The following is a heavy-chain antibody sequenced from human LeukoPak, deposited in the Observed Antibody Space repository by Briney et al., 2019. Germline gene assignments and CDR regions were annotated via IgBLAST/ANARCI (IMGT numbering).Heavy chain of an antibody. D-gene: IGHD3-3*01. CDR1: GYTFTSYY. J-gene: IGHJ6*03. CDR3: ARDFGYDFWSGTWGYYYYMDV. V-gene: IGHV1-46*01. CDR2: INPSGGST. Sequence: ASVKVSCKASGYTFTSYYMHWVRQAPGQGLEWMGIINPSGGSTSYAQKFQGRVTMTRDTSTSTVYMELSSLRSEDTAVYYCARDFGYDFWSGTWGYYYYMDVWGKGTTVTVSS.